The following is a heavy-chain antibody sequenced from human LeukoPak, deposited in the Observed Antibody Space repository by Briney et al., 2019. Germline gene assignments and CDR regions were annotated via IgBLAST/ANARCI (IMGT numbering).Heavy chain of an antibody. V-gene: IGHV3-23*01. CDR1: GFIFRNYA. D-gene: IGHD4/OR15-4a*01. CDR2: ISDNGGGT. Sequence: GGSLRLSCVAYGFIFRNYAMSWVRQAPGEGLEWVSGISDNGGGTFYADSVKGRFTISRDNSKNMLYLQMNSLRAEDTAVYYCAKESGALGAPLYDYWGQGILVTGSS. J-gene: IGHJ4*02. CDR3: AKESGALGAPLYDY.